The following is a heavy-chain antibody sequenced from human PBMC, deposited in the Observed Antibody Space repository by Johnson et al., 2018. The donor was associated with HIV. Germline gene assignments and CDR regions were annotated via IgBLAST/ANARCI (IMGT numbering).Heavy chain of an antibody. CDR3: AREQSLIAAQIPDAFDI. CDR2: ISSSGSTI. V-gene: IGHV3-48*03. D-gene: IGHD6-6*01. CDR1: RFTVSSDE. J-gene: IGHJ3*02. Sequence: VQLVESRGVSVQPGGSLRLPCVASRFTVSSDEMRWVRQGPERSLEWVSYISSSGSTIYYADSVKGRFTISRDNAKNPLYLQMNSLRAEDTAVYYCAREQSLIAAQIPDAFDIWGQGTMVTVSS.